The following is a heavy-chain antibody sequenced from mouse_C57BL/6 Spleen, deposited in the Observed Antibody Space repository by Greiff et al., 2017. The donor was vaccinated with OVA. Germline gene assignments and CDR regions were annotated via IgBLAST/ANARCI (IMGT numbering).Heavy chain of an antibody. CDR3: ASGYGSSFSRAWFAY. D-gene: IGHD1-1*01. CDR2: IAPEDGET. J-gene: IGHJ3*01. CDR1: GFNIKDYY. V-gene: IGHV14-2*01. Sequence: VQLKESGAELVKPGASVKLSCTASGFNIKDYYMHWVKQRTEQGLEWIGRIAPEDGETKSAPKFQGKATITADTSSNNAYLQLSSLTSEDTAVYYCASGYGSSFSRAWFAYWGQGTLVTVSA.